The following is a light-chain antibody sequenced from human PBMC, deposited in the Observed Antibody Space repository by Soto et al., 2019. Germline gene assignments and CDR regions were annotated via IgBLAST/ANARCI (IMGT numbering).Light chain of an antibody. V-gene: IGLV2-23*01. Sequence: QSALTQPASVSGSPGQSITISCTGTSRDVGSYNLVSWYQQHPGKAPKIIIYEGSERPSGVSNRFSGSKSGNTASLTISGLLAEDEADYYCCSYAGSSTYVFGTGTQLTVL. CDR3: CSYAGSSTYV. CDR1: SRDVGSYNL. J-gene: IGLJ1*01. CDR2: EGS.